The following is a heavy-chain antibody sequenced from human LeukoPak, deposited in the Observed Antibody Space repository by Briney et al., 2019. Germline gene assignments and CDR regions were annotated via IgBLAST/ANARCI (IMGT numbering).Heavy chain of an antibody. V-gene: IGHV3-21*01. D-gene: IGHD2-15*01. Sequence: PGGSLRLSCAASGFSLSIYDMVWVRQAPGKGLEWIASTGLSSSYIGYADSVKGRFTISRDNGENSVYLQMNSLRAEETAVYFCARERSYCSGATCSLDLWGQGTLVTVSS. CDR3: ARERSYCSGATCSLDL. J-gene: IGHJ5*02. CDR1: GFSLSIYD. CDR2: TGLSSSYI.